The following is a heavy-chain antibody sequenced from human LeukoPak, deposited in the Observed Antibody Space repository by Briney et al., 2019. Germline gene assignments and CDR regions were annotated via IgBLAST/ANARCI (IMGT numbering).Heavy chain of an antibody. Sequence: ASVKVSCKASGYTFTSYYMHWVRQAPGQGLEWMGIINPSGGSTSYAQKFQGRVTMTRGMSTSTVYMELSSLRSEDTAVYYCARSLVSGSYSTLPFDYWGQGTLVTVSS. J-gene: IGHJ4*02. CDR1: GYTFTSYY. V-gene: IGHV1-46*01. CDR2: INPSGGST. D-gene: IGHD1-26*01. CDR3: ARSLVSGSYSTLPFDY.